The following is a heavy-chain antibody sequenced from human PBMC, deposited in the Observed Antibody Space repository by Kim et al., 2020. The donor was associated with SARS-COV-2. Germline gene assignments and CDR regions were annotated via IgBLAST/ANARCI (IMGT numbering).Heavy chain of an antibody. Sequence: GGSLRLSCDTTDYRLIELSLHWLRQAPGVGLEWMGGLNTHTGNPIYAQKFKGRVTMTEDTSADIAYMDLTGLTFEDTAVYYCATAEGAGYFDYWGQGTLLTVSS. J-gene: IGHJ4*03. V-gene: IGHV1-24*01. CDR2: LNTHTGNP. CDR1: DYRLIELS. CDR3: ATAEGAGYFDY.